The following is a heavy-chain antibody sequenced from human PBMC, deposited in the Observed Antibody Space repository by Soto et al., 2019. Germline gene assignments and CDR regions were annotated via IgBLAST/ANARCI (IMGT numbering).Heavy chain of an antibody. J-gene: IGHJ6*02. Sequence: GGSLRLSCAASGFTFSSYGMHWVRQAPGKGLEWVAVIWYDGSNKYYADSVKGRFTISRDNSKNTLYLQMNSLRAEDTAVYYCARDSALGGSGYQTYYYYYGMDVWGQGTTVTVSS. V-gene: IGHV3-33*01. CDR1: GFTFSSYG. CDR3: ARDSALGGSGYQTYYYYYGMDV. CDR2: IWYDGSNK. D-gene: IGHD3-22*01.